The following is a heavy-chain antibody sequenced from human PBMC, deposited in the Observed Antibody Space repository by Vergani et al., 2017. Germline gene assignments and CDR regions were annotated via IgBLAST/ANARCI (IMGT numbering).Heavy chain of an antibody. V-gene: IGHV3-30*18. Sequence: VQMVESGGGLVKPGGSLRLSCVASGFTFSHYSMNWVRQAPGKGLEWVAVISYDGSNKYYADSVKGRFTISRDNSKNTLYLQMNSLRAEDTAVYYCAKEVGGGYSPYYYYMDVWGKGTTVTVSS. CDR3: AKEVGGGYSPYYYYMDV. CDR1: GFTFSHYS. J-gene: IGHJ6*03. CDR2: ISYDGSNK. D-gene: IGHD5-18*01.